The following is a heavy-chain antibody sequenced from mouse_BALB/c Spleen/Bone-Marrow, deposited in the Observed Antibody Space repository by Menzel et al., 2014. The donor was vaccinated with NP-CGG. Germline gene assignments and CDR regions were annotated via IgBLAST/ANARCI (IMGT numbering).Heavy chain of an antibody. V-gene: IGHV1-7*01. J-gene: IGHJ2*01. CDR3: ANWAYYFDY. Sequence: VQLQQSGAELAKPGASVKMSCKASGYTFTTYWMHWVKQRPGQGLEWIGYINPSTGYTEYNQKFKDKATLTADSSSSTAYMQLSSLISEDSAVYYCANWAYYFDYWGQGTALTVSS. D-gene: IGHD4-1*01. CDR1: GYTFTTYW. CDR2: INPSTGYT.